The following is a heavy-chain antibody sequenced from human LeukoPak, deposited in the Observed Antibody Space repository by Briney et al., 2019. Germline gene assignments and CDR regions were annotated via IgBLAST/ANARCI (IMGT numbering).Heavy chain of an antibody. CDR2: IGWNSGSI. D-gene: IGHD6-19*01. Sequence: SLRLSCAASGFTFGDYAMHWVRRPPRKGLEWVSGIGWNSGSIVYAGSVRGRFTISRDNAKNSLYLQMKSLRAEDMALYYCAKSKTLAVAGAIDHWGQGALVTVSS. V-gene: IGHV3-9*03. CDR3: AKSKTLAVAGAIDH. J-gene: IGHJ4*02. CDR1: GFTFGDYA.